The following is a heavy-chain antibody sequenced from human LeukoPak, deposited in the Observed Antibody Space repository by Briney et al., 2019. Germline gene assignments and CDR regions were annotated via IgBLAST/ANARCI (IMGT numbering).Heavy chain of an antibody. V-gene: IGHV3-21*01. D-gene: IGHD3-9*01. CDR1: GFTFSSCS. J-gene: IGHJ4*02. CDR3: ARVGILTGYGSFDY. CDR2: ISSSSSYI. Sequence: PGGSLRLSCAASGFTFSSCSMNWVRQAPGKGLEWVSSISSSSSYIYYADSVKGRFTISRDNAKNSLYLQMNSLRAEDTAVYYCARVGILTGYGSFDYWGQGTLVTVSS.